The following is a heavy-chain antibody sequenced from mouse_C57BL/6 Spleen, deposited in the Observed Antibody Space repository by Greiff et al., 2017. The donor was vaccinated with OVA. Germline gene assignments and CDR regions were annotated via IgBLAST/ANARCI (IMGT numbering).Heavy chain of an antibody. D-gene: IGHD3-2*02. CDR1: GYSFTDYN. CDR3: ARLGYRGNALDD. J-gene: IGHJ4*01. V-gene: IGHV1-39*01. Sequence: VQLQQSGPELVKPGASVKISCKASGYSFTDYNMNWVKQSHGKSLEWIGVINPNYGTTSYNQKFKGKATLTVDKSSSTAYMQLNSLTSEDTAVYYCARLGYRGNALDDQGQGTSVTVS. CDR2: INPNYGTT.